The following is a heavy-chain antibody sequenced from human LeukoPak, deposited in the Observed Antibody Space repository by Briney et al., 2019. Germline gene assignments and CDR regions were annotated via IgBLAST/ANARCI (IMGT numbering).Heavy chain of an antibody. D-gene: IGHD3-22*01. V-gene: IGHV3-30*18. CDR2: ISYDGSNK. J-gene: IGHJ4*02. Sequence: GGSLRLSCAASGFTYSSYGMHWVRQAPGKGLEWVAVISYDGSNKYYADSVKGRFTISRDNSKNTLYLQMNSLRAEDTAVYYCAKPAYDSSGYAFDYWGQGTLVTVSS. CDR3: AKPAYDSSGYAFDY. CDR1: GFTYSSYG.